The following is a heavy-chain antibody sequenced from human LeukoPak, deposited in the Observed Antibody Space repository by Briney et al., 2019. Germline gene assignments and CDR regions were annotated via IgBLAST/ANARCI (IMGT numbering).Heavy chain of an antibody. Sequence: SVKVSCKASGGTFSSYTISWVRQAPGQGLEWMGRSIPILGIANYAQKFQGRVTITADKSTSTAYMEQSSVRSEDTDVYYCAEHNYGDYDVFDYWGQGTLVTVSS. V-gene: IGHV1-69*02. CDR1: GGTFSSYT. CDR2: SIPILGIA. CDR3: AEHNYGDYDVFDY. D-gene: IGHD4-17*01. J-gene: IGHJ4*02.